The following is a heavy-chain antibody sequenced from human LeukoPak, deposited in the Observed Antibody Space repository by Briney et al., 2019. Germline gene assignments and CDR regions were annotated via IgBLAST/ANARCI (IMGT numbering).Heavy chain of an antibody. CDR2: ISYDGSNK. CDR3: AKDTAPVFTAAPHYYYGMDV. V-gene: IGHV3-30*18. CDR1: GFTFSSYG. Sequence: GRSLRLSCAASGFTFSSYGMHWVRQAPGKGLEWVAVISYDGSNKYYADSVKGRFTISRDNSKNTLYLQMNSLRTEDTAVYYRAKDTAPVFTAAPHYYYGMDVWGQGTTVTVSS. J-gene: IGHJ6*02. D-gene: IGHD2-21*02.